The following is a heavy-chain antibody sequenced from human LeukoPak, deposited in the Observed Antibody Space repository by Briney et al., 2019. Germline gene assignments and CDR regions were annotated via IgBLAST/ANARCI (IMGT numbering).Heavy chain of an antibody. CDR3: ARVRRSSYSSSAQKSQDYYFDY. CDR1: GFTFSSYA. V-gene: IGHV3-23*01. CDR2: ISGSGGST. Sequence: GGSLRLSCAASGFTFSSYAMSWVRQAPGKGLEWVSAISGSGGSTYYADSVKGRFTISRDNAKNSLYLQMNSLRAEDTAVYYCARVRRSSYSSSAQKSQDYYFDYWGQGTLVTVSS. J-gene: IGHJ4*02. D-gene: IGHD6-6*01.